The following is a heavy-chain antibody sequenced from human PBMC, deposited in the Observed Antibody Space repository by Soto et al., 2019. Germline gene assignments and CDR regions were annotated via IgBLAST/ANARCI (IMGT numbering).Heavy chain of an antibody. CDR3: AKRLASGSATSCYRCAFDV. D-gene: IGHD2-15*01. CDR1: GFTFTSYA. Sequence: GGSLRLSCAASGFTFTSYALSWVRQAPGKGLEWVSAISGSGTSTYYADSVKGRFTISRDNSKNTLYLQMNSLRAEDTAVYYCAKRLASGSATSCYRCAFDVWGQGTMVTVSS. CDR2: ISGSGTST. V-gene: IGHV3-23*01. J-gene: IGHJ3*01.